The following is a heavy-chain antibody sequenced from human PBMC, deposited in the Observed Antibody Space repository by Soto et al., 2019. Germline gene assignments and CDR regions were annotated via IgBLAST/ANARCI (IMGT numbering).Heavy chain of an antibody. CDR1: GFTFDDYG. V-gene: IGHV3-20*04. J-gene: IGHJ4*02. Sequence: EVQLVESGGGVVRPGGSLRLSCAASGFTFDDYGMSWVRQAPGKGLEWVSGINWNGGSTGYADSVKGRFTISRDNAKNSLYLQMNSLRAEDTALYYCARALGYLTVTTSVSFDYWGQGTLVTVSS. CDR2: INWNGGST. D-gene: IGHD4-17*01. CDR3: ARALGYLTVTTSVSFDY.